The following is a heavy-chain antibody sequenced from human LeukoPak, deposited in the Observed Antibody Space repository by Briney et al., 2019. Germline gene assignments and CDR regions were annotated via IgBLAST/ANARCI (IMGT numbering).Heavy chain of an antibody. D-gene: IGHD1-1*01. V-gene: IGHV3-66*04. CDR1: GFSVSNNY. CDR3: ARQGWNDVFFGDF. CDR2: IYSGGST. J-gene: IGHJ4*02. Sequence: PGGSLRLSCAASGFSVSNNYMRWVRQAPGKGLEWVSLIYSGGSTSYADSVKGRFTISRDNPKSSLYLQMSSLRDDDTAVYYCARQGWNDVFFGDFWGQGTVVTVSS.